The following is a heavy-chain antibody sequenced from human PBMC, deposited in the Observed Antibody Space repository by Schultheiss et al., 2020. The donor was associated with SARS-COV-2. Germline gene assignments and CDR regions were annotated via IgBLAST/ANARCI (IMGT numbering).Heavy chain of an antibody. J-gene: IGHJ4*02. CDR2: ISYSGST. D-gene: IGHD5-18*01. Sequence: SQTLSLTCAVYGGSFSGYYWSWIRQSPGKGLEWIGYISYSGSTNYNPSLKSRVTVSVDTSKNQFSLKLRSVTPADTAVYFCARDGYSYGTFGYWGQGTLVTVSS. CDR1: GGSFSGYY. CDR3: ARDGYSYGTFGY. V-gene: IGHV4-59*01.